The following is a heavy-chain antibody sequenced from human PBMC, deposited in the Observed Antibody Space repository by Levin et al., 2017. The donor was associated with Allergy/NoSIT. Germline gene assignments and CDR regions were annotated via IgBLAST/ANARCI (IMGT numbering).Heavy chain of an antibody. CDR3: ARGGLTGLPDAFDI. J-gene: IGHJ3*02. V-gene: IGHV1-8*01. D-gene: IGHD1-14*01. CDR1: GYSFTSYD. Sequence: GASVKVSCKASGYSFTSYDINWLRQATGQGLEWLGWMNPNSGRTSYAQKLQGRVTMTRDTSIKTAYLELSSLRSEDTAVYYCARGGLTGLPDAFDIWGQGTLVTVSS. CDR2: MNPNSGRT.